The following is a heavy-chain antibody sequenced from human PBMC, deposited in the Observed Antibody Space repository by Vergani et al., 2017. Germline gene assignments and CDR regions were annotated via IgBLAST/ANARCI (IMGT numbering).Heavy chain of an antibody. CDR1: GGSISSGGYY. CDR2: IYYSGST. J-gene: IGHJ6*02. Sequence: QVQLQESGPGLVTPSQTLSLTCTVSGGSISSGGYYWSWIRQHPGKGLEWIGYIYYSGSTYYNPSLTSRVTISVDTSKNQFSLKLSSVTAADTAVYYCARHELSGYGGYYYGMDVWGQGTTVTVSS. V-gene: IGHV4-31*03. CDR3: ARHELSGYGGYYYGMDV. D-gene: IGHD5-12*01.